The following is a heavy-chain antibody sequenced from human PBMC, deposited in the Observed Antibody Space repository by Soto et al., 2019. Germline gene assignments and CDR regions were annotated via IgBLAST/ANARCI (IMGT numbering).Heavy chain of an antibody. CDR2: IYATGTT. J-gene: IGHJ5*02. Sequence: QVQLQESGPGLVKPSETLSLTCTVSGASISGFYWSWIRKSAGKGLEWIGRIYATGTTDYNPSLKSRVMMSVDTSKKQFSLKLRSVIASDTAVYYCARDGTKTLRDWFDPWGQGISVTVSS. V-gene: IGHV4-4*07. CDR1: GASISGFY. CDR3: ARDGTKTLRDWFDP. D-gene: IGHD1-1*01.